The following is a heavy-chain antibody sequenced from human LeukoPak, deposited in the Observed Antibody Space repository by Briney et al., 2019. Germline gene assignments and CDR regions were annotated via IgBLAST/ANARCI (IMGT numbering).Heavy chain of an antibody. Sequence: PGGSLTLFCAASGFTFDDYAMQWVRQARGKGLEWVSGISWNSGSIGYADSAKGRFTISRDNAKNSLYLQMNSLRAEDTALYYCAKGQMWAVAGYIDYWGQGTLVTVSS. J-gene: IGHJ4*02. CDR1: GFTFDDYA. D-gene: IGHD6-19*01. CDR2: ISWNSGSI. CDR3: AKGQMWAVAGYIDY. V-gene: IGHV3-9*01.